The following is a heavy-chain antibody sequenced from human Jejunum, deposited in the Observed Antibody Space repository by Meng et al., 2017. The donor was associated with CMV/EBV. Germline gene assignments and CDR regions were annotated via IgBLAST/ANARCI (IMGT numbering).Heavy chain of an antibody. D-gene: IGHD4-17*01. CDR2: IRPSSGDT. Sequence: QVQLVQSGPDVKKPGASVKVSCQASGYTFTNHGITWVRQAPGQGLEWMGRIRPSSGDTKIAQKFQGRVTMTRDTSINTVYMELNSLTSDDTAVYYCARFTVTMGAYWGQVALVTVSS. CDR1: GYTFTNHG. J-gene: IGHJ4*02. CDR3: ARFTVTMGAY. V-gene: IGHV1-2*06.